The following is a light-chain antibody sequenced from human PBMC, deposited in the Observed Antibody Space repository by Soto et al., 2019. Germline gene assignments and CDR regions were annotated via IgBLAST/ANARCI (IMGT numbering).Light chain of an antibody. Sequence: EIVLTQSPCTLSVSPGERATLSCRASQSVSSNLAWYQQKPGQAPRLLIHGASTRATGIAARFSGSGSGTEFTLTISGLQSEDFATYYCQQYNNWPVTFGGGTKVDIK. CDR3: QQYNNWPVT. V-gene: IGKV3D-15*01. CDR1: QSVSSN. J-gene: IGKJ4*01. CDR2: GAS.